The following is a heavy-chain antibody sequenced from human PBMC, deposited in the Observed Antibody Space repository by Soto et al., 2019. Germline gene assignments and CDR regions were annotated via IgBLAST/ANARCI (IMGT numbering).Heavy chain of an antibody. CDR2: IYHSGST. CDR3: ARDVSRRWGYSYGYFDY. J-gene: IGHJ4*02. D-gene: IGHD5-18*01. V-gene: IGHV4-4*02. CDR1: GGSISSSNW. Sequence: PSETLSLTCAVSGGSISSSNWWSWVRQPPGKGLEWIGEIYHSGSTNYNPSLKSRVTISVDKSKNQFSLKLSSVTAADTAVYYCARDVSRRWGYSYGYFDYWGQGTLVTVSS.